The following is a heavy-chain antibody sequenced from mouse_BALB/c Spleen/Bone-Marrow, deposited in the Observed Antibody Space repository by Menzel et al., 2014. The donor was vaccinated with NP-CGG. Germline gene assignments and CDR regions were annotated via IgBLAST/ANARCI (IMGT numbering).Heavy chain of an antibody. CDR2: ISSGGSR. Sequence: DVKLVESGGGLVRPGGSLKLSCAASGFTFSSYAMSWVRQTPEKRLEWVASISSGGSRYYPDSVKGRFTISRDNAKIILYMQMSSLRSEDTAMYYCARGNDFEEFAYWGQGTLVTVSA. J-gene: IGHJ3*01. CDR3: ARGNDFEEFAY. V-gene: IGHV5-6-5*01. CDR1: GFTFSSYA. D-gene: IGHD2-12*01.